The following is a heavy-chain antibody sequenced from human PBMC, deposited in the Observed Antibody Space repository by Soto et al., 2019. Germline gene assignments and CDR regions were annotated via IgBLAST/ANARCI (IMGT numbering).Heavy chain of an antibody. CDR1: GGTFSSYA. D-gene: IGHD4-4*01. V-gene: IGHV1-69*12. J-gene: IGHJ6*02. CDR2: SIPIFGTA. CDR3: TSRTETYSYYYYGMDV. Sequence: QVQLVQSGAEVKKPGSSVKVSCKASGGTFSSYAISWVRQAPGQGLEWMGGSIPIFGTANYAQKFQGRVTINADASTSTAYMELSSLRSADTAAYYCTSRTETYSYYYYGMDVWGQATTVTVSS.